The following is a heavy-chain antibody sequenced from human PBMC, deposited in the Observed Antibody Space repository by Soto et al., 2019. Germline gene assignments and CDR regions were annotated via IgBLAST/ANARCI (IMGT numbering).Heavy chain of an antibody. Sequence: GESLKISCKGSGYSFTSYWIGRERQMPGKGLEWMGIIYPGDSDTRYSPSFQGHVTISADKYISTANLQWSSPKAYDTAMYYYARTLEAGKYYYGRAVWGPGPTVTVSS. CDR2: IYPGDSDT. J-gene: IGHJ6*02. V-gene: IGHV5-51*01. D-gene: IGHD6-13*01. CDR1: GYSFTSYW. CDR3: ARTLEAGKYYYGRAV.